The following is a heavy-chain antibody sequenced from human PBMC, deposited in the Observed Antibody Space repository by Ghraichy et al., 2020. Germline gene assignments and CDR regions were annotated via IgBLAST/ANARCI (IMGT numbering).Heavy chain of an antibody. CDR1: GGSISSYY. V-gene: IGHV4-4*07. J-gene: IGHJ4*02. D-gene: IGHD2-8*01. CDR3: ARDLIDCTNGVCPFDY. Sequence: SETLSLTCTVSGGSISSYYWSWIRQPAGKGLEWIGRIYTSGTTKYNPSLKSRVTISVDTSKNQLSLKLSSVTAADTAVYYCARDLIDCTNGVCPFDYWGQGTLVTVSS. CDR2: IYTSGTT.